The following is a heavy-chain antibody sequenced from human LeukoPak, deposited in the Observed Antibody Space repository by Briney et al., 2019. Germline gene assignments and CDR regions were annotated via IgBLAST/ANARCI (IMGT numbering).Heavy chain of an antibody. CDR3: ATISYENAFDI. CDR1: GFTVSSNY. J-gene: IGHJ3*02. CDR2: IYSGGST. Sequence: PGGSLRLSCAASGFTVSSNYMSWVRQAPGKGLEWVSAIYSGGSTCYADSVKGRFTISRDNSKNTLYLQMNSLRAEDTAVYYCATISYENAFDIWGQGTMVTVSS. D-gene: IGHD3-3*01. V-gene: IGHV3-53*01.